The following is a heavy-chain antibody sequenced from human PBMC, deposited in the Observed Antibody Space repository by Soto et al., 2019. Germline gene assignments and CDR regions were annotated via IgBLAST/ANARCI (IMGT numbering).Heavy chain of an antibody. D-gene: IGHD6-6*01. CDR3: ATSSIAAGKGYDVFDI. Sequence: PGESLKISCKGSGYSFTSYWIGWVRQMPGKGLECMGIIYPGDSDTRYSPSFQGQVTISADKSISTAYLQWSSLKASDTAMYYWATSSIAAGKGYDVFDIWGQGKMVTVSS. J-gene: IGHJ3*02. CDR2: IYPGDSDT. CDR1: GYSFTSYW. V-gene: IGHV5-51*01.